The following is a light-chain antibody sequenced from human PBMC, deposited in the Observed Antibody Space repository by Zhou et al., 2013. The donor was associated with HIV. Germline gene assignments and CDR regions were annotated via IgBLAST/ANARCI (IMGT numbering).Light chain of an antibody. CDR2: DVS. J-gene: IGLJ2*01. CDR3: SSYTTSNTVV. CDR1: SSDVGAYNY. V-gene: IGLV2-14*03. Sequence: QSALTQPASVSGSPGQSITISCTGTSSDVGAYNYVSWYQQHPGKAPKLMIYDVSNRPSGVSNRFSGSKSGNTASLTISGLQSEDEADYYCSSYTTSNTVVFGGGTKPTVL.